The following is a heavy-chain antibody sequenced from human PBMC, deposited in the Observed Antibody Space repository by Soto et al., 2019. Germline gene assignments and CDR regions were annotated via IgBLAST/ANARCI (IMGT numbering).Heavy chain of an antibody. CDR3: ARGHYGGHGLDV. CDR1: WLHQSLL. Sequence: SEDPVPHLHCLWWLHQSLLLDLDPAAPGKGLEWMGYIYYSGATTNYNPSLKSRVTLSVDRSKNQFSLTLSSVTAADTAVYYCARGHYGGHGLDVWGQGTTVTVSS. D-gene: IGHD4-17*01. V-gene: IGHV4-59*12. J-gene: IGHJ6*02. CDR2: IYYSGATT.